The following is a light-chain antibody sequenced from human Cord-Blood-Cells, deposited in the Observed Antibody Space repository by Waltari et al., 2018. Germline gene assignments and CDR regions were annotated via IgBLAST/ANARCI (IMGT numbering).Light chain of an antibody. Sequence: SYVLPQPHSVSVAPGKTARITCGGNNIGSHSAHRYQQKPGQAPVLVIYYDTDRPSGIPERFSGSNSGNTATLTISRVEAGDEADYYCQVWDSSSDHYVFGTGTKVTVL. CDR2: YDT. CDR3: QVWDSSSDHYV. J-gene: IGLJ1*01. CDR1: NIGSHS. V-gene: IGLV3-21*04.